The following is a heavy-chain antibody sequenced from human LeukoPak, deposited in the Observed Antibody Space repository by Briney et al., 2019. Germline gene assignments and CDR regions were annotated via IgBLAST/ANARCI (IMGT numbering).Heavy chain of an antibody. V-gene: IGHV3-48*01. CDR1: GFSFGRFS. CDR3: AKGRLVVTAIED. J-gene: IGHJ4*02. Sequence: GGSLRLSCSASGFSFGRFSMNWLRQAPGKGLEGISHISAGSDTIYYADSVKGRFTISRDNSKNTLYLQMNSLRAEDTAVYYCAKGRLVVTAIEDWGQGTLVTVSS. D-gene: IGHD2-21*02. CDR2: ISAGSDTI.